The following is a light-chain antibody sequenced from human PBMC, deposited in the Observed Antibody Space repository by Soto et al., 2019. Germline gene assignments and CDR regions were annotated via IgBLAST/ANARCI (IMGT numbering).Light chain of an antibody. CDR2: DVT. CDR3: SSYTSSSTLGV. V-gene: IGLV2-14*03. J-gene: IGLJ2*01. Sequence: QSVLTQPASVSGSPGQSITISCTGTSSDVGAHNYVSWYQQHPGKAPKVMIYDVTYRPSGVSNRFSGSKSGNTASLTISGLQAEDEADYYCSSYTSSSTLGVFGGGTKLTVL. CDR1: SSDVGAHNY.